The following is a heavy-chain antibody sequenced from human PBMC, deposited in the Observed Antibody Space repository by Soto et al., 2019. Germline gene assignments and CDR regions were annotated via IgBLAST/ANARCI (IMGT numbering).Heavy chain of an antibody. J-gene: IGHJ5*02. CDR2: IYTSGST. V-gene: IGHV4-4*07. D-gene: IGHD1-26*01. CDR1: GGSISSYY. CDR3: ERNGHGARTSGRLDP. Sequence: PSETLSLTCTVSGGSISSYYWSWIRQPAGKGLEWIGRIYTSGSTNYNPSLKSRVTMSVDTSKNQFSLKLSSVTAADTAVYYCERNGHGARTSGRLDPCGQGPLVTVSS.